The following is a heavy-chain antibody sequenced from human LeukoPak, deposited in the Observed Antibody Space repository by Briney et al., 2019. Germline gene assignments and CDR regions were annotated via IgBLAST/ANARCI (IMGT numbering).Heavy chain of an antibody. CDR3: AREDIVVVHDAFDI. J-gene: IGHJ3*02. CDR1: GYSIGSGYY. Sequence: SETLSLTCAVSGYSIGSGYYWGWIRQPPGKGLEWIGSIYHSGSTYYNPSLKSRVTISVDTSKNQFSLKLSSVTAADTAVYYCAREDIVVVHDAFDIWGQGTMVTVSS. V-gene: IGHV4-38-2*02. D-gene: IGHD2-15*01. CDR2: IYHSGST.